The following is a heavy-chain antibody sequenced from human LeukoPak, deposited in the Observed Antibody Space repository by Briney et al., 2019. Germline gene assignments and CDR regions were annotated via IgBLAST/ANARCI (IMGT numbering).Heavy chain of an antibody. CDR1: GLTFSSYA. CDR2: ISYDGSNK. V-gene: IGHV3-30*18. CDR3: AKGYCSGGSCYRDY. D-gene: IGHD2-15*01. J-gene: IGHJ4*02. Sequence: GGSLRLSCAASGLTFSSYAMSWVRQAPGKGLEWVAVISYDGSNKYYADSVKGRFTISRDNSKNTLYLQMNSLRAEDTAVYYCAKGYCSGGSCYRDYWGQGTLVTVSS.